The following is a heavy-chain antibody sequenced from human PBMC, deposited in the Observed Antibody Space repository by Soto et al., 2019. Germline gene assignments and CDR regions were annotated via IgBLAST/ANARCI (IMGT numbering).Heavy chain of an antibody. J-gene: IGHJ4*02. CDR2: ISGSGGST. V-gene: IGHV3-23*01. D-gene: IGHD3-3*01. CDR1: GFTFNTYW. CDR3: AKARAQYYDFWSGYPVDY. Sequence: PGGSLRLSCVASGFTFNTYWMSWVRQAPGKGPEWVSAISGSGGSTYYADSVKGRFTISRDNSKNTLYLQMNSLRAEDTAVYYCAKARAQYYDFWSGYPVDYWGQGTLVTVSS.